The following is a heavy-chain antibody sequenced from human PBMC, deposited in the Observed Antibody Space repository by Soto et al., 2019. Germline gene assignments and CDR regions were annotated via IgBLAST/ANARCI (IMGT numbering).Heavy chain of an antibody. J-gene: IGHJ4*02. CDR1: GFTFSSYA. D-gene: IGHD3-9*01. CDR2: ISYDGSNK. Sequence: QVQLVESGGGVVQPGRSLRLSCAASGFTFSSYAMHWVRQAPGKGLEWVAVISYDGSNKYYADSVKGRFTISRDNSKKTLDLQMNSLRAEDTAVYYCARVVITGDWLPYYFDYWGQGTLDTVSS. CDR3: ARVVITGDWLPYYFDY. V-gene: IGHV3-30-3*01.